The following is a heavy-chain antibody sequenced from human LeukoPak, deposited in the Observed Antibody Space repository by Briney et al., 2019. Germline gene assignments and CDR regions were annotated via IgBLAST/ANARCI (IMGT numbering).Heavy chain of an antibody. CDR1: GRSFSGYY. D-gene: IGHD6-19*01. J-gene: IGHJ5*02. V-gene: IGHV4-34*01. Sequence: SETLSLTCAVYGRSFSGYYWSWIRQPPGKGLEWIGEINHSGSTNYNPSLKSRVTISVDTSKNQFSLKLSSVTAADTAVYYCAREGASGWDHNWFDPWGQGTLVTVSS. CDR3: AREGASGWDHNWFDP. CDR2: INHSGST.